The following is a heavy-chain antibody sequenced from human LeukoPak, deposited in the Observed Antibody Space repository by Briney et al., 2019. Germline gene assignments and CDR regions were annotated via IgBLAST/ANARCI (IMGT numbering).Heavy chain of an antibody. CDR3: ARHRGDPYYYYGMDV. Sequence: GESLKISCKGSGYSFTSYWISWVRQMPGKGLEWMGRIDPSDSYTNYSPSFQGHVTISADKCISTAYLQWSSLKASDTAMYYCARHRGDPYYYYGMDVWGQGTTVTVSS. J-gene: IGHJ6*02. CDR1: GYSFTSYW. V-gene: IGHV5-10-1*01. D-gene: IGHD2-21*02. CDR2: IDPSDSYT.